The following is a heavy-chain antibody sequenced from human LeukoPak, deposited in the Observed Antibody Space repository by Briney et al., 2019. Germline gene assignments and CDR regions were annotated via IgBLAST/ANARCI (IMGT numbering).Heavy chain of an antibody. Sequence: ASVKVSCKASGYTFTSYGISWVRQAPGQGLEWMGWISAYNGNTNYAQKLQGRVTMTTDTSTSTAYMELRSLRSDDTAVYYCARRRSPYYDFWSGYYRYYYYYMDVWGKGTTVTVSS. D-gene: IGHD3-3*01. CDR1: GYTFTSYG. CDR3: ARRRSPYYDFWSGYYRYYYYYMDV. V-gene: IGHV1-18*01. J-gene: IGHJ6*03. CDR2: ISAYNGNT.